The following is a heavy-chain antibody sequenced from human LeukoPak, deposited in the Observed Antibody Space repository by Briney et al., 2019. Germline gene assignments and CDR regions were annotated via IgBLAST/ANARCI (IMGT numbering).Heavy chain of an antibody. CDR1: GGSISSYY. CDR3: ARDPTPMRTTDFFDY. D-gene: IGHD4-17*01. Sequence: SETLSLTCTVSGGSISSYYWSWIRQPAGKGLEWIGRIYTSGSTNYNPSLKSRVTISVDKSKNQFSLKLSSVTAADTAVYYCARDPTPMRTTDFFDYWGQGTLVTVSS. CDR2: IYTSGST. V-gene: IGHV4-4*07. J-gene: IGHJ4*02.